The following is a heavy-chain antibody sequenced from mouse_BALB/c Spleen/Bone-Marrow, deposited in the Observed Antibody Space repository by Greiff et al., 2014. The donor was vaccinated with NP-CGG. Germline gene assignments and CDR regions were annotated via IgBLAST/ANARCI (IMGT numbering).Heavy chain of an antibody. V-gene: IGHV1-14*01. J-gene: IGHJ1*01. CDR3: ARSLYGYDWYFDV. Sequence: VQLQQSGPELVKPGASVKMSCKASGYTFTSYVVHWVKQKPGQGLEWIGNINPYNDDTMYNEKFKGKATLTSDKSSSTAYMELSSLISEDSAVYYCARSLYGYDWYFDVWGAGTTVTVSS. CDR2: INPYNDDT. D-gene: IGHD2-2*01. CDR1: GYTFTSYV.